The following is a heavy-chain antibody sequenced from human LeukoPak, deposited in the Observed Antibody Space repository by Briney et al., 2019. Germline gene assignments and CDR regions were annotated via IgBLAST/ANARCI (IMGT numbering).Heavy chain of an antibody. CDR1: GYTFTGYY. CDR3: ARGTYLLFELLILFDY. J-gene: IGHJ4*02. V-gene: IGHV1-2*02. CDR2: INPNSGGT. Sequence: ASVKVSCKASGYTFTGYYMHWVRQAPGQGLEWMGWINPNSGGTNYAQKFQGRVTMTRDTSISTANMELSRLRSDDTAVYYCARGTYLLFELLILFDYWGQGTLVTVSS. D-gene: IGHD3/OR15-3a*01.